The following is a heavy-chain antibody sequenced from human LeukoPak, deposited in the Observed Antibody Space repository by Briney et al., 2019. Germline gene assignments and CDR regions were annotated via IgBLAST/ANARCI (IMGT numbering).Heavy chain of an antibody. CDR2: ISAYNGKT. Sequence: ASVKVSCKASGYTFKSYGISWVRQAPGQGLEWMGWISAYNGKTNYALKLQGRVTMTTDTSTSTAYMELRSLRSDDTAVYYCARQFTMVRGQNWFDPWGQGTLVTVSS. J-gene: IGHJ5*02. V-gene: IGHV1-18*01. D-gene: IGHD3-10*01. CDR3: ARQFTMVRGQNWFDP. CDR1: GYTFKSYG.